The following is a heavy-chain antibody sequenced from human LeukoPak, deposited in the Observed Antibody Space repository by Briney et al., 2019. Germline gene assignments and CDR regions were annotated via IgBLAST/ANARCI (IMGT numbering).Heavy chain of an antibody. D-gene: IGHD1-14*01. J-gene: IGHJ5*02. CDR2: INHSGST. V-gene: IGHV4-34*01. CDR1: GGSFSGYY. Sequence: SETLSLTCAVYGGSFSGYYWSWIRQPPGKGLEWIGEINHSGSTNYNPSLTSRVTISVDTSKNQSSLKLSSVTAADTAVYYCARGPPLSNTPLGNWFDPWGQGTLVTVSS. CDR3: ARGPPLSNTPLGNWFDP.